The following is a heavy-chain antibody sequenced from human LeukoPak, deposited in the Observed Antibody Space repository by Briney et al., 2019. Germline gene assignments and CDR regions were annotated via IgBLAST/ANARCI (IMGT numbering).Heavy chain of an antibody. V-gene: IGHV1-69*04. CDR1: GGTFSSYA. CDR2: IIPILGIA. D-gene: IGHD5-18*01. CDR3: ARSGYSYSNFDY. J-gene: IGHJ4*02. Sequence: EASVKVSCKASGGTFSSYAISWVRQAPGQGLEWMGRIIPILGIANYAQKFQGRVTITADKSTSTAYMELSSLRSEDTAVYYCARSGYSYSNFDYWGQGTLVTVSS.